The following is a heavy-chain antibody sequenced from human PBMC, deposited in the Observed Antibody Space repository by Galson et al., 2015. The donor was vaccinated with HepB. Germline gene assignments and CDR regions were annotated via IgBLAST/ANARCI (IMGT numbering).Heavy chain of an antibody. J-gene: IGHJ4*02. CDR1: GGSISSSSYY. V-gene: IGHV4-39*07. CDR3: ARFYYGVFDY. Sequence: ETLSLTCTVSGGSISSSSYYWGWIRQPPGKGLEWIGSIYYSGGTYYNPSLKSRVTISVDTSKNQFSLKLSSVTAADTAVYYCARFYYGVFDYWGQGTLVTVSS. D-gene: IGHD4-17*01. CDR2: IYYSGGT.